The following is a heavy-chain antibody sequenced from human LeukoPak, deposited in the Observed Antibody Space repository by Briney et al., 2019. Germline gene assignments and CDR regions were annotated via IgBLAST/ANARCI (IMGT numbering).Heavy chain of an antibody. J-gene: IGHJ4*02. CDR1: GFTFSSYG. D-gene: IGHD3-9*01. V-gene: IGHV3-30*18. CDR3: AKDLTELTLALNC. CDR2: ISHDGSRK. Sequence: GGSLRLSCAASGFTFSSYGMAWVRQAPGKGLEWVAVISHDGSRKYYADSVKGRFTISRDNSKNTLYLQMNSLRVEDTAVYYCAKDLTELTLALNCWGQGTLVTVSS.